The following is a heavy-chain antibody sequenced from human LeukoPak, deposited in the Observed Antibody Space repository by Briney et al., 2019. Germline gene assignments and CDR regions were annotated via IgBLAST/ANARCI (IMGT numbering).Heavy chain of an antibody. J-gene: IGHJ4*02. CDR3: AKGQDFFDY. CDR2: ISGSGGST. Sequence: PGGSLRLSCTASGFTFSSYSMNWVRQAPGKGLEWVSAISGSGGSTYYADSVKGRFTISRDNSKNTLYLQMNSLRAEDTAVYYCAKGQDFFDYWGQGTLVTVSS. CDR1: GFTFSSYS. V-gene: IGHV3-23*01.